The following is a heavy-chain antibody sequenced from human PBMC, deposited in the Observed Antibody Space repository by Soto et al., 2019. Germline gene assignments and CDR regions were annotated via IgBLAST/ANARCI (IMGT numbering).Heavy chain of an antibody. J-gene: IGHJ4*02. D-gene: IGHD3-22*01. V-gene: IGHV1-2*02. CDR2: INPNSGAK. Sequence: ASVEQCSKASGYPFSGYYIHFARQAPGQGLEWMGWINPNSGAKDSAQKFQGRVTMTWDTSITSAYMELSSLTSDDTAVYFCARESPIAGPRCFDCWGQGTLVTGSS. CDR1: GYPFSGYY. CDR3: ARESPIAGPRCFDC.